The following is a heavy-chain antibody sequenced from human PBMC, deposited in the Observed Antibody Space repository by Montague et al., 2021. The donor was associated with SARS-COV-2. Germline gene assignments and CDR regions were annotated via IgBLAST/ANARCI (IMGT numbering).Heavy chain of an antibody. V-gene: IGHV1-18*01. D-gene: IGHD4-17*01. Sequence: SVKVSCKASGYTFTSYGISWVRQAPGQGLEWMGWISAYNGNTNYAQNLQGRVTMTTDTSTSTAYMELRSLRSDDTAVFYCARVIVDYGDDDYYYYYGMDVWGQGTTVTVSS. J-gene: IGHJ6*02. CDR2: ISAYNGNT. CDR1: GYTFTSYG. CDR3: ARVIVDYGDDDYYYYYGMDV.